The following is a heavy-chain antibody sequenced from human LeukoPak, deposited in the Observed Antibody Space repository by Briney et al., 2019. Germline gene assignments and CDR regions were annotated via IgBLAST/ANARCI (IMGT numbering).Heavy chain of an antibody. D-gene: IGHD2-2*01. V-gene: IGHV3-66*01. CDR1: GFNVSSNY. Sequence: PGGSLRLPCAASGFNVSSNYMSWVRQAPGKGLEWVSILYRGGTTYYADSVKGRFTISRDNSKNTVYFQMNSLRAEDTAVYYCARVTRDIWGQGTMVTVSS. CDR3: ARVTRDI. CDR2: LYRGGTT. J-gene: IGHJ3*02.